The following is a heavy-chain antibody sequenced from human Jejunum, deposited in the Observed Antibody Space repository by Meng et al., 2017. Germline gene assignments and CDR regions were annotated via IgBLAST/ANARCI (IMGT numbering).Heavy chain of an antibody. D-gene: IGHD4-17*01. Sequence: GGSLRLSCAASGFTFSNYAMSWVRQAPGKGLEWVSGLSGSGTVTHYADSVKGRFTISRDNFKTTLYLQMDNLRAEDTAVYYCAPLIAASTVRYLDYWGQGTLVTVSS. CDR1: GFTFSNYA. CDR3: APLIAASTVRYLDY. CDR2: LSGSGTVT. J-gene: IGHJ4*02. V-gene: IGHV3-23*01.